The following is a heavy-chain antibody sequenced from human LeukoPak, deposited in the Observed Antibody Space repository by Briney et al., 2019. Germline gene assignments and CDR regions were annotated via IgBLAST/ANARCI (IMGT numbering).Heavy chain of an antibody. CDR1: GDSVSSNSAA. CDR3: ARGTRIAARRVNYYFDY. J-gene: IGHJ4*02. V-gene: IGHV6-1*01. D-gene: IGHD6-6*01. CDR2: TYYRSKWYT. Sequence: SQTLSLTCAISGDSVSSNSAAWNWIRQSPSRGLEWLGRTYYRSKWYTDYEVSVKSRITINPDTSKNQFSLQLNSVTPEDTAVYYYARGTRIAARRVNYYFDYWGQGTLVTVSS.